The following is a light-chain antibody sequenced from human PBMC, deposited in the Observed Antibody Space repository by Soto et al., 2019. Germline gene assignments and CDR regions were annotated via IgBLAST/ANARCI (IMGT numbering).Light chain of an antibody. J-gene: IGLJ3*02. CDR1: SSNIGAGYD. CDR3: QSYDRRLGGLG. V-gene: IGLV1-40*01. CDR2: GNS. Sequence: QPVLTQPPSVSGAPGQRVTISCTGSSSNIGAGYDVHWYQQLPGTAPKLLIYGNSNRPSGVPDRFSGPKSGTSASLAITGVQGGDGGEYFCQSYDRRLGGLGFGGGTKLTVL.